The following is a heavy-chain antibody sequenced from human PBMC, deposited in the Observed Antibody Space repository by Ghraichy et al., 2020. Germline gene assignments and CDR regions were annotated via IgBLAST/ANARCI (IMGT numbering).Heavy chain of an antibody. Sequence: GGSLRLSCKGSGYSFTSYWIGWVRQMPGKGLEWMGIIYPGDSDTRYSPSFQGQVTISADKSISTAYLQWSSLKASDTAMYYCARIREGDCSGGSCYSRRWFDPWGQGTLVTVSS. CDR1: GYSFTSYW. V-gene: IGHV5-51*01. D-gene: IGHD2-15*01. J-gene: IGHJ5*02. CDR2: IYPGDSDT. CDR3: ARIREGDCSGGSCYSRRWFDP.